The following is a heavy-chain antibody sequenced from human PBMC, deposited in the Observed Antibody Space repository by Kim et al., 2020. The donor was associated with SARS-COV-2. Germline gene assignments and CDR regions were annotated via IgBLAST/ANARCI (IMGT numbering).Heavy chain of an antibody. D-gene: IGHD5-18*01. V-gene: IGHV3-30*04. Sequence: GGSLRLSCAASRFTFSSYAMHWVRQAPGKGLEWVAFISFDGSKKYFADSVKGRFTISRDNSKNTLYLQMNSLRAEDTAVYYCARDRGYSYGIYDAFDIWG. J-gene: IGHJ3*02. CDR3: ARDRGYSYGIYDAFDI. CDR2: ISFDGSKK. CDR1: RFTFSSYA.